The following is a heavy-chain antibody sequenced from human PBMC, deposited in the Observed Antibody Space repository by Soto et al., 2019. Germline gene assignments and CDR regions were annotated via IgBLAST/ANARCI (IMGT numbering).Heavy chain of an antibody. D-gene: IGHD6-13*01. V-gene: IGHV1-18*04. Sequence: ASVKVSCKASGYTFTSYGISWVRQAPGQGLEWMGWISAYNGNTNYAQKLQGRVTMTTDTSTSTAYMELRSLRSDDTAVYYCARDRAGRQLVDAFDIWGQGTMVTVSS. CDR3: ARDRAGRQLVDAFDI. CDR2: ISAYNGNT. J-gene: IGHJ3*02. CDR1: GYTFTSYG.